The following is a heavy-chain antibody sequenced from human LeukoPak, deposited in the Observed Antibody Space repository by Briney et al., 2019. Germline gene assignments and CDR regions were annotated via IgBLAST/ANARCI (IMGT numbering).Heavy chain of an antibody. V-gene: IGHV1-69*04. CDR3: AREGDTAVVGDY. D-gene: IGHD5-18*01. J-gene: IGHJ4*02. CDR2: IIPILGIA. Sequence: ASVKVSCKASGGTFSSYAISWVRQAPGQGLEWMGRIIPILGIANYAQKFQGRVTITADKSTSTAYMELSSLRSEDTAVYYCAREGDTAVVGDYWGQGTLVTVSS. CDR1: GGTFSSYA.